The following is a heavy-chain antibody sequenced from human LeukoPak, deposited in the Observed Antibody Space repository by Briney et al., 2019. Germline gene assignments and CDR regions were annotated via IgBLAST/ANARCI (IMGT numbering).Heavy chain of an antibody. V-gene: IGHV4-34*01. CDR3: ARASIAALAN. D-gene: IGHD6-6*01. Sequence: DPSQTLSLTCAVYGGSFSGYYWSWIRQPPGKGLEWIGEINHSGSTNYNPSLKSRVTISVDTSKNQFSLKLSSVTAADTAVYYCARASIAALANWGQGTLVTVSS. J-gene: IGHJ4*02. CDR1: GGSFSGYY. CDR2: INHSGST.